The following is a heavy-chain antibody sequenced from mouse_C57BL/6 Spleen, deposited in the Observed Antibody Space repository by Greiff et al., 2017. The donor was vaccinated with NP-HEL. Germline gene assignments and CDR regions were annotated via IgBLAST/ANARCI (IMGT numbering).Heavy chain of an antibody. CDR3: ARDYSNYEFAY. CDR2: ISSGGSYT. V-gene: IGHV5-6*01. Sequence: EVKVVESGGDLVKPGGSLKLSCAASGFTFSSYGMSWVRQTPDKRLEWVATISSGGSYTYYPDSVKGRFTISRDNAKNTLYLQMSSLKSEDTAMYYCARDYSNYEFAYWGQGTLVTVSA. J-gene: IGHJ3*01. CDR1: GFTFSSYG. D-gene: IGHD2-5*01.